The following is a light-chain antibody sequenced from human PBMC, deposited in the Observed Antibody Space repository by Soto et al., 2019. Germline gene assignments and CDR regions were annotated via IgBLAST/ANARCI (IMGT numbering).Light chain of an antibody. CDR3: QQGHNWPLT. Sequence: EIVMTQSPATLSLSPGERAALSRRASQSINSELAWYQQKPGQPPGLLIYGASTRATGVPARFTGSESGSEFTLTISGLQSEDFAVYYCQQGHNWPLTFGQGTRLEI. CDR1: QSINSE. J-gene: IGKJ2*01. V-gene: IGKV3-15*01. CDR2: GAS.